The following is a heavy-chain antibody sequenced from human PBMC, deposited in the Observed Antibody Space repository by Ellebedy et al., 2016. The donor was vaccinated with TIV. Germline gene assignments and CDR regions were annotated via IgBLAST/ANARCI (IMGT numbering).Heavy chain of an antibody. J-gene: IGHJ4*02. V-gene: IGHV3-33*01. Sequence: GESLKISXAASGFSFRDYGMHWVRQAPGKGLEWVAIIWYDGSNKDYVDHVKGRFSISRDNSKNTLHLQMNSLRAEDTAVYYCARFTRRYPSDYWGQGTLVTVSS. CDR1: GFSFRDYG. CDR3: ARFTRRYPSDY. CDR2: IWYDGSNK. D-gene: IGHD1-1*01.